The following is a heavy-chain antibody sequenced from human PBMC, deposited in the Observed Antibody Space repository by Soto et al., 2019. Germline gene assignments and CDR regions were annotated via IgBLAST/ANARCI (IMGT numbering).Heavy chain of an antibody. Sequence: QLQLQESGPGLVKPSETLSLTCSVFGDSISISSYYWGWVRQPPGKGLEWIGSIHYSGSTHYNPSLQSRVTISGDASKKQFSLKLGSVTAADTAMYYCASTKDETLYFDYWGQGNLVTVSS. CDR1: GDSISISSYY. D-gene: IGHD2-15*01. J-gene: IGHJ4*02. CDR2: IHYSGST. V-gene: IGHV4-39*01. CDR3: ASTKDETLYFDY.